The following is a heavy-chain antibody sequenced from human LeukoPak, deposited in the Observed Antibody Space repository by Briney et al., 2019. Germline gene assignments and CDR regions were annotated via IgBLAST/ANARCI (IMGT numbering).Heavy chain of an antibody. CDR1: GGSISSSSYY. Sequence: SETLSLTCTVSGGSISSSSYYWGWIRQPPGTGLERIGSIYYSGSTYYNPSLKSRVTISVDTSKNQFSLKLSSVTAADTAVYYCARGGFSVGVREYYFDYWGQGTLVTVSS. V-gene: IGHV4-39*07. CDR2: IYYSGST. CDR3: ARGGFSVGVREYYFDY. D-gene: IGHD1-26*01. J-gene: IGHJ4*02.